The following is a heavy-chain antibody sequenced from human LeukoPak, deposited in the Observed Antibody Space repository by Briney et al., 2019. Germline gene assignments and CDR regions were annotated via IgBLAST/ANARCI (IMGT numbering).Heavy chain of an antibody. Sequence: SETLSLTCTVSGGSISSYYWSWIRQPPGKGLEWIGYIYTSGSTNYNPSLKSRVTISVDTSKNQFSLKLSSVTAADTAVYYCARHAPRFLGYCSSTSCYTGPNDFDYWGQGTLVTVSS. V-gene: IGHV4-4*09. CDR2: IYTSGST. D-gene: IGHD2-2*02. J-gene: IGHJ4*02. CDR1: GGSISSYY. CDR3: ARHAPRFLGYCSSTSCYTGPNDFDY.